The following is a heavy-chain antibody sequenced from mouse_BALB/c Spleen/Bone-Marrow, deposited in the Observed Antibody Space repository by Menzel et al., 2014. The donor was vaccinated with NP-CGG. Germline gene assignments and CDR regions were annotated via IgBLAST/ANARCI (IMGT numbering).Heavy chain of an antibody. D-gene: IGHD2-5*01. V-gene: IGHV1-69*02. J-gene: IGHJ4*01. CDR3: SRYSNSHHYAMDY. CDR2: IYPSDSYT. CDR1: GYTFTSYW. Sequence: VQLQQSGAELVRPGASVKLSCRASGYTFTSYWINWVKQRPGQGLEWIGNIYPSDSYTNYNQRFKDKATLTVDKSSSTAYMQLGSPTSEDSAVYYCSRYSNSHHYAMDYWGQGTSVTVSS.